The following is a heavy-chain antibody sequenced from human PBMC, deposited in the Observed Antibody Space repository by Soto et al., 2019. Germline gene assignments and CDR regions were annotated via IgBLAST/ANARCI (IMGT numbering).Heavy chain of an antibody. V-gene: IGHV1-18*01. CDR1: GYTFTSYG. D-gene: IGHD3-10*01. CDR3: ARDLSPDGESPFNAFDI. Sequence: QVQLVQSGAEVKKPGASVKVSCKASGYTFTSYGISWVRQAPGQGLEWMGWISAYNGNTNYAQKLQGRVTMTTDTSTSTAYMELRSLRSDDTAVYYCARDLSPDGESPFNAFDIWGQGTMVTVSS. J-gene: IGHJ3*02. CDR2: ISAYNGNT.